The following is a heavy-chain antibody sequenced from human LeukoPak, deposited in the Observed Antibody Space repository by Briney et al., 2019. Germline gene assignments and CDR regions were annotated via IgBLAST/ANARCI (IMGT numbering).Heavy chain of an antibody. Sequence: KSSETLSLTCTVSGGSISSSSYYWGWIRQPPGKGLEWIGSIYYSGSTYYNPSLKSRVTISVDTSKNQFSLKLSSVTAADTAVYYCARDGTEWPVIDYWGQGTLVTVSS. CDR1: GGSISSSSYY. CDR3: ARDGTEWPVIDY. D-gene: IGHD3-3*01. CDR2: IYYSGST. J-gene: IGHJ4*02. V-gene: IGHV4-39*07.